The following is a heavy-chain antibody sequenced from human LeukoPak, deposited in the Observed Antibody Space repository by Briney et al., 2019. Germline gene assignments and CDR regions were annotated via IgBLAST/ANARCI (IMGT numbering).Heavy chain of an antibody. CDR3: ARVEYSSSHYYYYYYMDV. D-gene: IGHD6-6*01. V-gene: IGHV4-59*01. CDR1: GGSISSYY. CDR2: IYYSGST. Sequence: SETLSLTCTVSGGSISSYYWSWIRQPPGEGLEWIGYIYYSGSTNYNPSLKSRVTISVDTSKNQFSLKLSSVTAADTAVYYCARVEYSSSHYYYYYYMDVWGKGTTVTVSS. J-gene: IGHJ6*03.